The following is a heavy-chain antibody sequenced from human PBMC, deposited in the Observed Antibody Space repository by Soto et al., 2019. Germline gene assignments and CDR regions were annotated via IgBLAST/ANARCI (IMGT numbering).Heavy chain of an antibody. CDR1: GFTFSSYW. Sequence: LRLSCAASGFTFSSYWMHWVRQAPGQGLVWVSRINSDGSSTSYADPVKGRFTIYRDNAKNTLYLQMNSLRAEDTAVYYCGRVIAVTDYYYYGMDAWGQGATVTVSS. CDR3: GRVIAVTDYYYYGMDA. D-gene: IGHD6-19*01. V-gene: IGHV3-74*01. CDR2: INSDGSST. J-gene: IGHJ6*02.